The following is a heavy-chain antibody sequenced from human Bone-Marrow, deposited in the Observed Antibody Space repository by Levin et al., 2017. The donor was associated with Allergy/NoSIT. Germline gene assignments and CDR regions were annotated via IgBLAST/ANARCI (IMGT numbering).Heavy chain of an antibody. CDR3: ARNRTVKRIGY. D-gene: IGHD4-11*01. V-gene: IGHV3-53*01. Sequence: GGSLRLSCAASGVTVSNNYMIWVRQAPGKGLECVSLIYSGGNTYYADSVKGRFTISRDNSKNTLYLHMNNLRADDTAVYYCARNRTVKRIGYWGQGTLVTVSS. CDR2: IYSGGNT. J-gene: IGHJ4*02. CDR1: GVTVSNNY.